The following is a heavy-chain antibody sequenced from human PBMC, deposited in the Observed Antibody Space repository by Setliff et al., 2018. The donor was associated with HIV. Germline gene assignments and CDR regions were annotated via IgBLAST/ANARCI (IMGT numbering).Heavy chain of an antibody. CDR2: ISAYNGNT. CDR3: ARLGSGWSDSYYCAMDI. J-gene: IGHJ6*02. D-gene: IGHD6-19*01. Sequence: GASVKVSCKASGYSFTNYGIGWVRQAPGQGLEWMGWISAYNGNTNYAQNFLGRVTMTVDTSTSNAFMELRSLRSDDTAVYFRARLGSGWSDSYYCAMDIWGQGTTVTVSS. CDR1: GYSFTNYG. V-gene: IGHV1-18*01.